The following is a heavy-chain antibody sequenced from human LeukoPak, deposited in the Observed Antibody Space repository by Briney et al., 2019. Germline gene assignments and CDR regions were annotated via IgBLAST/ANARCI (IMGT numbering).Heavy chain of an antibody. CDR2: IYTSGST. J-gene: IGHJ4*02. CDR1: GGSISSYY. V-gene: IGHV4-4*07. Sequence: SETLSLTCTVSGGSISSYYWSWIRRPAGKGLELIGRIYTSGSTNYNPSLKSRVTMSVDTSKNQFSLKLSSVTAADTAVYYCAREGDGLWFGEHHFDYWGQGTLVTVSS. D-gene: IGHD3-10*01. CDR3: AREGDGLWFGEHHFDY.